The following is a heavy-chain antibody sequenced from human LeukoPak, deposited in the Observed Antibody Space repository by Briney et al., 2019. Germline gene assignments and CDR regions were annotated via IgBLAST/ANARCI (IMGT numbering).Heavy chain of an antibody. J-gene: IGHJ4*02. CDR3: AKQRTGTCYSCFDY. Sequence: HPGGSLRLSCAASGFTFSSYAMSWVRQAPGKGLEWVSALSSSGGSTYYADSVKGRFTISREISKNTLYLQMDSLRDEDTAVYYCAKQRTGTCYSCFDYWGQGTLVPVST. CDR2: LSSSGGST. V-gene: IGHV3-23*01. CDR1: GFTFSSYA. D-gene: IGHD2-15*01.